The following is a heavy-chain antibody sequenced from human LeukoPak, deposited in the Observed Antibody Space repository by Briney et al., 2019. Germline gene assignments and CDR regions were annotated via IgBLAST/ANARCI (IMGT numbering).Heavy chain of an antibody. D-gene: IGHD6-6*01. CDR1: GFSFSSYE. CDR2: ISSSGSIM. J-gene: IGHJ4*02. Sequence: GGSLRLSCAASGFSFSSYEMNWVRQAPGKGLEWVSYISSSGSIMYSADSVKGRFTISRDNAKNTLYLQMNSLRAEDTAIYYCSGQYSSSSVVDYWGQGTLVTVSS. V-gene: IGHV3-48*03. CDR3: SGQYSSSSVVDY.